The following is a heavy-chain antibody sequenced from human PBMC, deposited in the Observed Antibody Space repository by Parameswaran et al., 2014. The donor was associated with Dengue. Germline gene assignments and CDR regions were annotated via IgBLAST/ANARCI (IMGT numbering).Heavy chain of an antibody. CDR2: ISSSGSTI. CDR3: ASSYLIPDAFDI. D-gene: IGHD5-18*01. J-gene: IGHJ3*02. V-gene: IGHV3-48*03. Sequence: WIRQPPGKGLEWVSYISSSGSTIYYADSVKGRFTISRDNAKNSLYLQMNSLRAEDTAVYYCASSYLIPDAFDIWGQGTMVTVSS.